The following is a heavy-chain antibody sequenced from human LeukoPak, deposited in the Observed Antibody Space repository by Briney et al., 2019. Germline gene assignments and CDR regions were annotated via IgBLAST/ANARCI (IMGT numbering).Heavy chain of an antibody. CDR2: IIPIFGTA. D-gene: IGHD3-16*02. Sequence: SVKVSCKASGGTFSSYAISWVRQAPGQGLEWMGGIIPIFGTANYAQKFQGRVTITTDESTSTAYMELSSLRSEDTAVYYCAIINYVWGSYRSEEEDWGQGTLVTVSS. CDR3: AIINYVWGSYRSEEED. CDR1: GGTFSSYA. J-gene: IGHJ4*02. V-gene: IGHV1-69*05.